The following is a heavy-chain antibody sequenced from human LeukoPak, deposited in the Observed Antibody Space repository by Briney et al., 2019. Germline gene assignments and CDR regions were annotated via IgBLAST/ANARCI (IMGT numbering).Heavy chain of an antibody. J-gene: IGHJ4*02. CDR3: AKRGVVIRVILVGFHREAYYFDS. CDR1: GIPLSNFG. CDR2: LSGSGGGQ. D-gene: IGHD3-22*01. V-gene: IGHV3-23*01. Sequence: PGGPLRLSCAVSGIPLSNFGMSWAPPAPGKGLEWVAGLSGSGGGQNYADSVKGRFTISRDNSKNTLYLQMNSLRAEDTAVYFCAKRGVVIRVILVGFHREAYYFDSWGQGALVTVSS.